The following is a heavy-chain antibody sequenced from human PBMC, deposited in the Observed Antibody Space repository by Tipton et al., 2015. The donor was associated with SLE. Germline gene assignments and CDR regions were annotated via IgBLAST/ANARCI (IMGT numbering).Heavy chain of an antibody. Sequence: TLSLTCAVYGGSFSGYYWSWIRQPPGKGLEWIGEINHSGSTNYNPSLKSRVTISVDTSKNQFSLKLSSVTAADTAVYYCARGKGTWIQRGLRDAFDIWGQGTMVTVSS. CDR1: GGSFSGYY. CDR2: INHSGST. D-gene: IGHD5-18*01. V-gene: IGHV4-34*01. J-gene: IGHJ3*02. CDR3: ARGKGTWIQRGLRDAFDI.